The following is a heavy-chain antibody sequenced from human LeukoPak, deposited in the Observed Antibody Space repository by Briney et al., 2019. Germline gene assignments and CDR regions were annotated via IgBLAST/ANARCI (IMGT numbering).Heavy chain of an antibody. D-gene: IGHD3-10*01. CDR3: AGGVTIVRGTSKHFDY. V-gene: IGHV4-61*02. Sequence: SETLSLTCTVSGGSIRSGSYYWSWIRQAAGKGLEWIGRVYTGGSTNYNPSLESRVTISVDTSKNQFSLNLSSVTAADTAVYYCAGGVTIVRGTSKHFDYWGQGTLVTVSS. CDR2: VYTGGST. CDR1: GGSIRSGSYY. J-gene: IGHJ4*02.